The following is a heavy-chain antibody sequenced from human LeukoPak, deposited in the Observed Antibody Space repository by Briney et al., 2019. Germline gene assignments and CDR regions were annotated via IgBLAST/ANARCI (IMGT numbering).Heavy chain of an antibody. CDR1: GGSLSSSSYY. Sequence: SETLSLTCTVSGGSLSSSSYYWGWIRQPPGKGLEWFGSIYYSGSTYYNPSLKSRVTISVDTSKNQFSLKLSSVTAADTAVYYCARRSDYYDSSGYYYDYWGQGTLVTVSS. D-gene: IGHD3-22*01. CDR3: ARRSDYYDSSGYYYDY. V-gene: IGHV4-39*01. CDR2: IYYSGST. J-gene: IGHJ4*02.